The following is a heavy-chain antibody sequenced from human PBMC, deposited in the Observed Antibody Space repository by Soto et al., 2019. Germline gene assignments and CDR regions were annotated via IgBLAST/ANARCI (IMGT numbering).Heavy chain of an antibody. D-gene: IGHD2-15*01. V-gene: IGHV3-23*01. CDR1: GFTLSTYA. CDR2: VGGSDGST. CDR3: AKPRVGYCGGGNCYYFYY. J-gene: IGHJ4*02. Sequence: GGSLRLSCAASGFTLSTYALHWVRQAPGKGLEWVSAVGGSDGSTYYADSVKGRFTISRDNSKNTFYLQMNNLRADDTAVYYCAKPRVGYCGGGNCYYFYYWGQGT.